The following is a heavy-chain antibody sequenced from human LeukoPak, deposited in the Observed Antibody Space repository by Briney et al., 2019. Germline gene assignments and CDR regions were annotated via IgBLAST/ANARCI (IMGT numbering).Heavy chain of an antibody. D-gene: IGHD3-3*01. CDR1: GGSISSSSYY. J-gene: IGHJ1*01. Sequence: PSETLSLTCTVSGGSISSSSYYWGWIRQPPGKGLEWLGRIYYSGSTYYNPSRKSRVTISVDTSKNQFSLKLSSVPAADTAVYYCARHKITIFGVVIIEYFQHWGQGTLVTVSS. CDR2: IYYSGST. CDR3: ARHKITIFGVVIIEYFQH. V-gene: IGHV4-39*01.